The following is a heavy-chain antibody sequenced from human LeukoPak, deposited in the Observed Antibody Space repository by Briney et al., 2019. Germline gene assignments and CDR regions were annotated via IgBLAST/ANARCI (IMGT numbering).Heavy chain of an antibody. V-gene: IGHV4-31*03. CDR1: GASISSGGYY. Sequence: SETLSLTCTVSGASISSGGYYWGWIRQFPGTGLEWIGYIYAGGATYYNPSLESRVTVSRDTSENQFSLQLGPVTAADTAVYYCVRGSSTPDHWGQGTLVTVSS. CDR2: IYAGGAT. D-gene: IGHD6-13*01. CDR3: VRGSSTPDH. J-gene: IGHJ4*02.